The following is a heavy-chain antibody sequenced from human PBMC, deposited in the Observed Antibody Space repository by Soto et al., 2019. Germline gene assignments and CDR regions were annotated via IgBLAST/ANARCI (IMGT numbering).Heavy chain of an antibody. Sequence: QPGGSLRLSCAASGFTLSSYSMYWVRQTPGKGLEWVALISYDGNKKYYGDSVRGRFTISRDTSKNTVYLQMNSLRPEETAVYYCARSVAVAGLDFWGQGTLVTVSS. J-gene: IGHJ4*02. V-gene: IGHV3-30-3*01. D-gene: IGHD6-19*01. CDR2: ISYDGNKK. CDR1: GFTLSSYS. CDR3: ARSVAVAGLDF.